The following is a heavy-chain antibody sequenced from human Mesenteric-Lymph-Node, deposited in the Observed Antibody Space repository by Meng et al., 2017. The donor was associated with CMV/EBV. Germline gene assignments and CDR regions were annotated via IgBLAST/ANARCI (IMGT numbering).Heavy chain of an antibody. CDR2: IGGSGGNT. CDR3: AKVSGHNYGFLDY. CDR1: GFTVSSSA. D-gene: IGHD5-18*01. Sequence: ASGFTVSSSAMGWVRQAPGKGLEWVSGIGGSGGNTYYADSVKGRFTISRDNSKNTLYLQMNNLRAEDTAIYYCAKVSGHNYGFLDYWGQGTLVTVSS. V-gene: IGHV3-23*01. J-gene: IGHJ4*02.